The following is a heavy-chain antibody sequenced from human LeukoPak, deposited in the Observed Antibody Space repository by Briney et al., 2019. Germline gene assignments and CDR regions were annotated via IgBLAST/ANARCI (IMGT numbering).Heavy chain of an antibody. D-gene: IGHD4-17*01. CDR1: GFTLNKYW. V-gene: IGHV3-74*01. CDR3: ARDAYTTTSNWLDP. Sequence: QPGGSLRLSCEASGFTLNKYWMHWVRQAPGKGLVWVSRITGDGSDIAYADSVKGRFTVSRDDAKNTLFLQMTSLRVEDTAIYYRARDAYTTTSNWLDPWGQGTLVTVSS. CDR2: ITGDGSDI. J-gene: IGHJ5*02.